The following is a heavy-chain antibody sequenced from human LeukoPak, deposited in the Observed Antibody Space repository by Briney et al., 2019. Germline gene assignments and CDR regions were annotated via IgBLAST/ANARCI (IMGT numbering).Heavy chain of an antibody. CDR1: GYTFTGYY. CDR3: ARDFGYCSGGSCFVLGDY. CDR2: INPNSGGT. D-gene: IGHD2-15*01. J-gene: IGHJ4*02. V-gene: IGHV1-2*02. Sequence: ASVKVSCKASGYTFTGYYMHWVRQAPGQGLEWVGWINPNSGGTNYAQKFQGRVTMTRDTSISTAYMELSRLRSDDTAVYYCARDFGYCSGGSCFVLGDYWGQGTLVTVSS.